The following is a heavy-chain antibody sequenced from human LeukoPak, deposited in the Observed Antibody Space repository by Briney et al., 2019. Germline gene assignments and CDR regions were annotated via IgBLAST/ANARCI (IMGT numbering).Heavy chain of an antibody. CDR2: IKPDGSEK. J-gene: IGHJ5*01. V-gene: IGHV3-7*01. CDR1: GFFFSASY. CDR3: VRGGTYWTVS. Sequence: PGGSLRLSCAASGFFFSASYMSWVRQAPGKGLEGVATIKPDGSEKYHVDSVSGRFTISRDNTNDSLFLQMNSLRVDDTAVYYCVRGGTYWTVSWGQGTLVNVS.